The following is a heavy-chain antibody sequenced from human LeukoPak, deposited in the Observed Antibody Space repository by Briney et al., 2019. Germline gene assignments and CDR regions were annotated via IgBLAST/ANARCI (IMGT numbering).Heavy chain of an antibody. J-gene: IGHJ4*02. CDR2: IYYSGST. D-gene: IGHD2-15*01. Sequence: PSETLSLTCTASGGSISSYCWSWVRQPPGKGLEWVGDIYYSGSTNYNPSLKSRVTISVDTSKNQFSLKLSSVTAADTAVYYCARGYCSGGSCYLDYWGQGTLVTVSS. V-gene: IGHV4-59*01. CDR1: GGSISSYC. CDR3: ARGYCSGGSCYLDY.